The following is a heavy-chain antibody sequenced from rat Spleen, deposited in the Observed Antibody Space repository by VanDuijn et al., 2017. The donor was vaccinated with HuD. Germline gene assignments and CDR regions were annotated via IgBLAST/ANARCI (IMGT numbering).Heavy chain of an antibody. Sequence: EVQLVESGGGLVQPGRSLKLSCAASGFTFSDYYMAWVRQAPKKGLEWVASISYEGSSTYYGDSVKGRFTISRDNAKSTLYLQMNSLRSEDTATYYCARRGDWFAYWGQGTLVTVSS. CDR1: GFTFSDYY. CDR2: ISYEGSST. V-gene: IGHV5-22*01. D-gene: IGHD1-11*01. CDR3: ARRGDWFAY. J-gene: IGHJ3*01.